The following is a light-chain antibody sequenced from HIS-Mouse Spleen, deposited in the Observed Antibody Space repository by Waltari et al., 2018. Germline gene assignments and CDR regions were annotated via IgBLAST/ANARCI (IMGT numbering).Light chain of an antibody. Sequence: SYELTQPPPVSVSPGQTARINCPGDAWPKKYAFWYQQKSGQAPVLVIYEDSKRPSGIPERFSGSSSGTMATLTISGAQVEDEADYYCYSTDSSGNHRVFGGGTKLTVL. V-gene: IGLV3-10*01. CDR3: YSTDSSGNHRV. CDR2: EDS. CDR1: AWPKKY. J-gene: IGLJ2*01.